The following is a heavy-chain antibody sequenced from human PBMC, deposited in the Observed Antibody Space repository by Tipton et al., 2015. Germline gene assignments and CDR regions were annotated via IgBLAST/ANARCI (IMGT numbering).Heavy chain of an antibody. CDR1: GGSISSSSYY. D-gene: IGHD1-26*01. J-gene: IGHJ1*01. Sequence: TLSLTCTVSGGSISSSSYYWSWIRQHPGKGLEWIGYIYYSGSTYYNPSLKSRVTISVDTSKNQFSLKLSSVTAADTAVYYCARGMFSGSNIRSRVYFQHWGQGTLVTVSS. CDR3: ARGMFSGSNIRSRVYFQH. CDR2: IYYSGST. V-gene: IGHV4-31*03.